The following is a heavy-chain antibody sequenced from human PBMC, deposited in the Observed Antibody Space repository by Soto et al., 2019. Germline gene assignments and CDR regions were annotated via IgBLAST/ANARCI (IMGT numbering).Heavy chain of an antibody. CDR1: GFTFSSYG. V-gene: IGHV3-30*18. Sequence: LRLSCAASGFTFSSYGMHWVRQAPGKGLEWVAVISYDGSNKYYADSVKGRFTISRDNSKNTLYLQMNSLRAEDTVVYYCAKDPGVDIVATTDYYYGMDVWGQGTTVTVSS. D-gene: IGHD5-12*01. J-gene: IGHJ6*02. CDR3: AKDPGVDIVATTDYYYGMDV. CDR2: ISYDGSNK.